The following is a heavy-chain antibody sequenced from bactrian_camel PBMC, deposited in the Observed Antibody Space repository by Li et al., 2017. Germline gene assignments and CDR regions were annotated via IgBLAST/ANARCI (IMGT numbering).Heavy chain of an antibody. V-gene: IGHV3S53*01. CDR1: GDTGSGLC. CDR2: IDTDGST. D-gene: IGHD1*01. Sequence: VQLVESGGGSVQAGGSLRLSCTASGDTGSGLCMAWFRQSPGKEREGVAAIDTDGSTNYAESVQGRFTISQDSAKKTVYLQMNSLKPEDTAMYYCAADPLDRKYCAVGRESDFSSWGQGTQVTVS. J-gene: IGHJ6*01. CDR3: AADPLDRKYCAVGRESDFSS.